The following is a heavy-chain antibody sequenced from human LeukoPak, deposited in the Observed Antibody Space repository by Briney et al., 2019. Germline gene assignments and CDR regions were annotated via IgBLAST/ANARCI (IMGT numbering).Heavy chain of an antibody. J-gene: IGHJ4*02. Sequence: PSETLSLTCTVSGGSISSITYYWGWIRQPPGKGLEWVGHMYYRGNTFYNPSLKSRVTISVDTSKNQFSLKLRSVTAADTAVYYCARDRIRGYSYATPGLWGQGTLVTVST. V-gene: IGHV4-39*07. CDR2: MYYRGNT. CDR1: GGSISSITYY. CDR3: ARDRIRGYSYATPGL. D-gene: IGHD5-18*01.